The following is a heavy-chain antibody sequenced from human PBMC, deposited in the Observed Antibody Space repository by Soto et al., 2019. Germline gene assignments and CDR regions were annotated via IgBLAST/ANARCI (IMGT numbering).Heavy chain of an antibody. D-gene: IGHD6-19*01. CDR3: ASSSGWYFLYYYGMDV. J-gene: IGHJ6*04. CDR2: ISAYNGNT. Sequence: ASVKVSGKASGYTVTSYGISWVRQAPGQGLEWMGWISAYNGNTNYAQKLQGRVTMTTDTSTSTAYMELRSLRSDDTAVYYCASSSGWYFLYYYGMDVWGKGTTVTVSS. CDR1: GYTVTSYG. V-gene: IGHV1-18*04.